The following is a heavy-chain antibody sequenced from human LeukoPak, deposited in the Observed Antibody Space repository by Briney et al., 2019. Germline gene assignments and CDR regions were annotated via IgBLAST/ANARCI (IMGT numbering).Heavy chain of an antibody. CDR3: ARDGAWGESTDY. CDR1: EVIFSGYS. D-gene: IGHD7-27*01. J-gene: IGHJ4*02. Sequence: GGSLRLSCAVPEVIFSGYSFNWVRQAPGKGLEWVSYISKTSGTIHYTDSVKGRFTISRDNAKNSLYLQMNSLRAEDTAVYYCARDGAWGESTDYWGQGTLVTVSS. V-gene: IGHV3-48*01. CDR2: ISKTSGTI.